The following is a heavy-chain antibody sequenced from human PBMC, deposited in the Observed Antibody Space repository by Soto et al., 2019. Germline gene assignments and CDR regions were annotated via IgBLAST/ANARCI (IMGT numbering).Heavy chain of an antibody. CDR1: GYAFTSFG. CDR3: TRVVFFISPPTVKTDDY. J-gene: IGHJ4*02. D-gene: IGHD4-17*01. CDR2: ISPESGKA. V-gene: IGHV1-18*01. Sequence: ASVKVSCNASGYAFTSFGLSWVRQAPGQGPEWMGWISPESGKATYAHKFQGRVTMTKETSTTTAYMDLRSLRSDDTAVYYWTRVVFFISPPTVKTDDYWGQGTLVPVSS.